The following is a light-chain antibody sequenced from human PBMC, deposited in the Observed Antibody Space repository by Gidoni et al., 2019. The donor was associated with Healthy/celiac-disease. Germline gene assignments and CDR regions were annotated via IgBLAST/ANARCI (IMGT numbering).Light chain of an antibody. V-gene: IGKV3-20*01. CDR2: GAS. Sequence: EIVLTQSPGTLSLSPGERATLSCRASQRVSRSYLAWYQPKPGQAPRLLIYGASSRATGIPDRFSGSGSGTDFTLTISRLEPEDFAVYYCQQYGSSLYTFGQGTKLEIK. J-gene: IGKJ2*01. CDR3: QQYGSSLYT. CDR1: QRVSRSY.